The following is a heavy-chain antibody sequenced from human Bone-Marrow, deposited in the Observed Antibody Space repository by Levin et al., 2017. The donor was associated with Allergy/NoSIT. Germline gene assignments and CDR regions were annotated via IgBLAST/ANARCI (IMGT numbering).Heavy chain of an antibody. Sequence: GESLKISCAASGFTFSSYGMHWVRQAPGKGLEWVAVIWYDGSNKYYADSVKGRFTISRDNSKNTLYLQMNSLRAEDTAVYYCARDSRAVSASGSYLVYWGQGTLVTVSS. D-gene: IGHD1-26*01. V-gene: IGHV3-33*01. J-gene: IGHJ4*02. CDR3: ARDSRAVSASGSYLVY. CDR1: GFTFSSYG. CDR2: IWYDGSNK.